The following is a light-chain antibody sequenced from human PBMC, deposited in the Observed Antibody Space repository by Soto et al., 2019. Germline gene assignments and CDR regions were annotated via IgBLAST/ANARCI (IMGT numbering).Light chain of an antibody. Sequence: QSVLTQPPSASGTPGQRVTMSCSGGSSNIGTNRVNWYQQLTGTAPRLLIYDNDQRVSGVPARFSGSKSGTSASLAISGLLSDDESHYYCAAWDDSLNGVVFGGGTKLTVL. CDR1: SSNIGTNR. CDR2: DND. V-gene: IGLV1-44*01. J-gene: IGLJ2*01. CDR3: AAWDDSLNGVV.